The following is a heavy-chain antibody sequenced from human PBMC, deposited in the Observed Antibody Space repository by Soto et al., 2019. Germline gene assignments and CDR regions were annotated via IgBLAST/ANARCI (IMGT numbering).Heavy chain of an antibody. CDR2: IIPIFGTA. D-gene: IGHD3-22*01. J-gene: IGHJ3*02. Sequence: ASVKVSCKASGGTFSSYAISWVRQAPGQGLEWMGGIIPIFGTANYAQKFQGRVTITADESTSTAYMELSSLRSEDTAVYYCAKDSDASIYYYDSSGYSPSSDPFDIWGQGTMVTVSS. V-gene: IGHV1-69*13. CDR3: AKDSDASIYYYDSSGYSPSSDPFDI. CDR1: GGTFSSYA.